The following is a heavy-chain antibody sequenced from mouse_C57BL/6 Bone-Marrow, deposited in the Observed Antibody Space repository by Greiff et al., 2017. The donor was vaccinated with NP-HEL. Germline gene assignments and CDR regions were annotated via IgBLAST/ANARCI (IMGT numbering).Heavy chain of an antibody. J-gene: IGHJ3*01. CDR2: IYPGSGST. V-gene: IGHV1-55*01. CDR1: GYTFTSYW. D-gene: IGHD1-1*01. CDR3: AKDYGSSWAY. Sequence: QVQLQQPGAELVKPGASVKMSCKASGYTFTSYWITWVKQRPGQGLEWIGDIYPGSGSTNYNEKFKSKATLTVDKSSSTAYMQLSSLTSEDSAVYYCAKDYGSSWAYWGQGTLVTVSA.